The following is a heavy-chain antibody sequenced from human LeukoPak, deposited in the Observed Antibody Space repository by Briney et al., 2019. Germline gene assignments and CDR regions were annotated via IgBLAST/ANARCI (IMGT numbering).Heavy chain of an antibody. Sequence: ASVKVSCKASGYTFTSYGISWVRQAPGQGLEWMGWISAYNGNTNYAQKLQGRVTMTTDTSTSTAYMELRSLRSDDTAVYYCARPKRWKRYLVPLGRYRPHVDAFDIWGQGTMVTVSS. D-gene: IGHD3-9*01. CDR3: ARPKRWKRYLVPLGRYRPHVDAFDI. J-gene: IGHJ3*02. V-gene: IGHV1-18*01. CDR2: ISAYNGNT. CDR1: GYTFTSYG.